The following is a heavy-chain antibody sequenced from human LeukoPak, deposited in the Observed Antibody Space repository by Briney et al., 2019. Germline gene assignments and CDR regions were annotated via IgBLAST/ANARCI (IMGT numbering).Heavy chain of an antibody. D-gene: IGHD6-6*01. CDR3: AREYSSPYKGWFDP. J-gene: IGHJ5*02. Sequence: GASVKVSCKASGGTFSSYAISWVRQAPGQGLGWMGGIIPIFGTANYAQKFQGRVTITTDESTSTAYMELSSLRSEDTAVYYCAREYSSPYKGWFDPWGQGTLVTVSS. V-gene: IGHV1-69*05. CDR2: IIPIFGTA. CDR1: GGTFSSYA.